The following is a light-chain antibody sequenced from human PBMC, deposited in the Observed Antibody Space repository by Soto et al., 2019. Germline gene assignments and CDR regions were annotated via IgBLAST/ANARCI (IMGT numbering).Light chain of an antibody. CDR3: QQYNNWPPSIT. CDR2: DAS. V-gene: IGKV3-11*01. CDR1: QSVSSY. Sequence: IVLTQSPATLSLSPGERATLSCRASQSVSSYLAWYQQKPGQAPRLLIYDASNRATGIPARFSGSGSGTEFTLTISSLQSEDFAVYYCQQYNNWPPSITFGQGTRLEIK. J-gene: IGKJ5*01.